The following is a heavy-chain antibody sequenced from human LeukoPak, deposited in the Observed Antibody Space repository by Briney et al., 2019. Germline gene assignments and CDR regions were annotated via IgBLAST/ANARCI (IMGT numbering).Heavy chain of an antibody. V-gene: IGHV3-11*04. J-gene: IGHJ6*03. D-gene: IGHD2-2*01. CDR3: ARDSGYQLLSGYYYYMDV. Sequence: PGGSLRLSCAASGFTFSDYYMSWIRQAPGKGLEWISYISSSGSTMYYADSVKGRFTISRDNAKNSLYLQVNSLRAEDTAVYYCARDSGYQLLSGYYYYMDVWGKGTTVTVSS. CDR1: GFTFSDYY. CDR2: ISSSGSTM.